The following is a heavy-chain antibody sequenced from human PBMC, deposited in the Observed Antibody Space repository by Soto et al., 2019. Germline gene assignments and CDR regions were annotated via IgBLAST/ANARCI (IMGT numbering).Heavy chain of an antibody. CDR1: GFTFSSYS. V-gene: IGHV3-48*02. CDR3: ARRRGYYGSGSYYTIRRSYYYYGMDV. D-gene: IGHD3-10*01. CDR2: ISSSSSTI. Sequence: GGSLRLSCAASGFTFSSYSMNWVRQAPGKGLEWVSYISSSSSTIYYADSVKGRFTISRDNAKNSLYLQMNGLRDEDTAVYYCARRRGYYGSGSYYTIRRSYYYYGMDVWGQGTTVTVSS. J-gene: IGHJ6*02.